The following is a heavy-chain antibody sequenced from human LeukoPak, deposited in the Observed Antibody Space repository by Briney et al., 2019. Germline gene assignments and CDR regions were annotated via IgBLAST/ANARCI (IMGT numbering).Heavy chain of an antibody. CDR2: INPNSGGT. CDR3: ARAGDYDFWSGYYTYWFDP. CDR1: RYTFTGYY. V-gene: IGHV1-2*06. J-gene: IGHJ5*02. Sequence: ASVKVSCKASRYTFTGYYMHWVRQAPGQGLEWMGRINPNSGGTNYAQKLQGRVTMTRDTSISTAYMELSRLRSDDTAVYYCARAGDYDFWSGYYTYWFDPWGQGTLVTVSS. D-gene: IGHD3-3*01.